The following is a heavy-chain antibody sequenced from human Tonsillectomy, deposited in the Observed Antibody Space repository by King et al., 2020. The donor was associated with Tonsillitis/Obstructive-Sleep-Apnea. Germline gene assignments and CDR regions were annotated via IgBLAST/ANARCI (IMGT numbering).Heavy chain of an antibody. Sequence: PLQESGPGLVKPSGTLSLTCAVSGASISSSNWWSWVRQPPGKGLEWIGEIYHSGTTNYNPSLKSRVTISVDKSKNQFSLKLSSVTAADTAVYYCARDLVWNGDYYYYYMDVWGKGTTVTVS. J-gene: IGHJ6*03. CDR1: GASISSSNW. CDR2: IYHSGTT. V-gene: IGHV4-4*02. D-gene: IGHD1-1*01. CDR3: ARDLVWNGDYYYYYMDV.